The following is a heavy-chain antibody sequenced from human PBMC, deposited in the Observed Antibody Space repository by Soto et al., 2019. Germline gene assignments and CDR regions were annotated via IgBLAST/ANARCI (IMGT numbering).Heavy chain of an antibody. Sequence: QVQLVQSGAEVKKPGSSVKVSCKASGDTFSSYAISWVRQAPGQGLEWMGGIIPIFGTANYAQKFQGRVTITAYESTTTAYMELSILRSEDTAVYYCSRDGSGYRSRASPMDVWGQGTKVTGSS. CDR2: IIPIFGTA. D-gene: IGHD3-22*01. CDR3: SRDGSGYRSRASPMDV. CDR1: GDTFSSYA. J-gene: IGHJ6*02. V-gene: IGHV1-69*01.